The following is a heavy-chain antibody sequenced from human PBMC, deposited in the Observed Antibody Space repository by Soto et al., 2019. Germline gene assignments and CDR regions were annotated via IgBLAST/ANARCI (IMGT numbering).Heavy chain of an antibody. D-gene: IGHD3-10*01. J-gene: IGHJ6*02. CDR2: ISGYNGNT. Sequence: QVQLVQSGAEVKKPGASVKVSCKASGYTFTSYGVSWVRQAPGQGLEWVGWISGYNGNTNYAQKPQGRVTMTTDTSTSTAYMELRSLRSDDTAVYYCARAGKYYYGSGSPYYYGMDVWGQGITVTVSS. CDR3: ARAGKYYYGSGSPYYYGMDV. CDR1: GYTFTSYG. V-gene: IGHV1-18*04.